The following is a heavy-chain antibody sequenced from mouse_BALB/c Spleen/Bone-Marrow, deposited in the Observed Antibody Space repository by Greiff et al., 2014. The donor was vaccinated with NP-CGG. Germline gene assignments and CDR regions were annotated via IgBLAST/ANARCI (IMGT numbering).Heavy chain of an antibody. CDR2: IYPGNVNT. V-gene: IGHV1S56*01. CDR3: ARRYITTTHCYCDV. Sequence: QVQLQQSGPELVKPGASVRVSCKASGFTFTSYFIHWVKERPGQGLEWIGWIYPGNVNTNYNAKFKGKATLTADKSSTTGYMQLSSLTSEDSAVYFCARRYITTTHCYCDVWGAGTTVTVSS. J-gene: IGHJ1*01. CDR1: GFTFTSYF. D-gene: IGHD1-2*01.